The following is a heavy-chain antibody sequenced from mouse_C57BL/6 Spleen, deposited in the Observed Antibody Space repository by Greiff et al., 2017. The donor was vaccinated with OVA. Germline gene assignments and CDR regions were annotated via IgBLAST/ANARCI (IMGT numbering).Heavy chain of an antibody. V-gene: IGHV1-7*01. J-gene: IGHJ2*01. Sequence: QVVESGAELAKPGASVKLSCKASGYTFTSYWMHWVKQRPGQGLEWIGYINPSSGYTKYNQKFKDKATLTADKSSSTAYMQLSSLTYEDSAVYYCANFYDVRDYWGQGTTLTVSS. CDR3: ANFYDVRDY. CDR2: INPSSGYT. CDR1: GYTFTSYW. D-gene: IGHD2-12*01.